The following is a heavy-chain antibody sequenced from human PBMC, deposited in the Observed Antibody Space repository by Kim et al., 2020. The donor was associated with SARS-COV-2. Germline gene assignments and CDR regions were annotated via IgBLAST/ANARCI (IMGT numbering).Heavy chain of an antibody. CDR2: ISSSGGNT. V-gene: IGHV3-23*01. J-gene: IGHJ6*02. Sequence: GGSLRLSCAASGFTFGTYAMTWVRQAPGKGLEWVSAISSSGGNTYYADSVKGRFTISRDNSKDTLYLQVNSLRAEDTAVYYCAKNNFYFASRGMDVWGQG. D-gene: IGHD3-9*01. CDR1: GFTFGTYA. CDR3: AKNNFYFASRGMDV.